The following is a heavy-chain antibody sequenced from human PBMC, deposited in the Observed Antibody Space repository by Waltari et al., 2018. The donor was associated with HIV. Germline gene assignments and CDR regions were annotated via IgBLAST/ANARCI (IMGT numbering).Heavy chain of an antibody. CDR1: GGSFSGYY. V-gene: IGHV4-34*01. D-gene: IGHD3-22*01. CDR2: INHSGST. CDR3: ARRAQTYYYDSSGLRGMRNDAFDI. J-gene: IGHJ3*02. Sequence: QVQLQQWGAGLLKPSETLSLTCAVYGGSFSGYYWSWIRQPPGKGLEWIGEINHSGSTNYNPSLKSRVTISVDTSKNQFSLKLTSVTAADTAVYYCARRAQTYYYDSSGLRGMRNDAFDIWGQGTMVTVSS.